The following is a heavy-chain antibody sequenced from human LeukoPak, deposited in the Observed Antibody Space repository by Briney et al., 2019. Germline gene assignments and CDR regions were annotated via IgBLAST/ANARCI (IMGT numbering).Heavy chain of an antibody. V-gene: IGHV3-21*01. CDR3: AARYCSGGSCYVGFDY. Sequence: GGSLRLSCVASGFTFSTSIMNWVRQAPGKGLEWVSSISSNSDIYYADSVRGRFTISRDNAKNSLFLQMDSLRAEDTAVYYCAARYCSGGSCYVGFDYWGQGILVAVSS. CDR2: ISSNSDI. J-gene: IGHJ4*02. CDR1: GFTFSTSI. D-gene: IGHD2-15*01.